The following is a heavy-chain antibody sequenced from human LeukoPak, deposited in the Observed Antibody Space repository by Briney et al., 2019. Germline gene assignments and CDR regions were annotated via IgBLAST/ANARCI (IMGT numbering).Heavy chain of an antibody. D-gene: IGHD6-13*01. CDR1: GGSFSGYY. Sequence: SETLSLTCAVYGGSFSGYYWSWIRQPPGKGLEWIGEINHSGSTNYNPSLKSRVTISVDTSKNQFSLKLSSVTAVDTAVYYCARVPSSSWDYYYYGMDVWGQGTTVTVSS. CDR3: ARVPSSSWDYYYYGMDV. V-gene: IGHV4-34*01. J-gene: IGHJ6*02. CDR2: INHSGST.